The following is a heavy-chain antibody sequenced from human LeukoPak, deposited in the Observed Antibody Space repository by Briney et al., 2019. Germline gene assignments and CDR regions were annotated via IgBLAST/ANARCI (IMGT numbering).Heavy chain of an antibody. D-gene: IGHD3-10*01. CDR1: GGSISSYY. V-gene: IGHV4-4*07. J-gene: IGHJ5*02. CDR3: ARELGLYGSGSYYHSANWFDP. Sequence: SETLSLTCTVSGGSISSYYWSWIRQPAGKGLEWIGRIYTSESTNYNPSLKSRVTMSVDTSKNQFSLKLSSVTAADTAVYYCARELGLYGSGSYYHSANWFDPWGQGTLVTVSS. CDR2: IYTSEST.